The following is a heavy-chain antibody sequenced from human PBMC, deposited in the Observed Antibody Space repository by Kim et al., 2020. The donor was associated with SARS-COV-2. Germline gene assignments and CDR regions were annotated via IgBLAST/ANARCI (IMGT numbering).Heavy chain of an antibody. CDR2: ISGSGGST. V-gene: IGHV3-23*01. CDR1: GFTFSSYA. CDR3: AKGFVTSYSSGWYGDY. J-gene: IGHJ4*02. D-gene: IGHD6-19*01. Sequence: GGSLRLSCAASGFTFSSYAMSWVRQAPGKGLEWVSAISGSGGSTYYADSVKGRFTISRDNSKNTLYLQMNSLRAEDTAVYYCAKGFVTSYSSGWYGDYWGQGTLVTVSS.